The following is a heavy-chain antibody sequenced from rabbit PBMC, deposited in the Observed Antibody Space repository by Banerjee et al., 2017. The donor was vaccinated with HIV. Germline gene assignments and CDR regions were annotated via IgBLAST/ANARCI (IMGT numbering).Heavy chain of an antibody. CDR3: ARGYSDYDHGKDL. Sequence: QEQLEESGGDLVKPGASLTLTCTASGFSFSYSYWICWVRQAPGKGLEWIACIDAGSIDSTYYASWAKGRFTISKTSSTTVTLQMTSLTAADTATYFCARGYSDYDHGKDLWGPGTLVTVS. J-gene: IGHJ6*01. CDR2: IDAGSIDST. V-gene: IGHV1S45*01. CDR1: GFSFSYSYW. D-gene: IGHD1-1*01.